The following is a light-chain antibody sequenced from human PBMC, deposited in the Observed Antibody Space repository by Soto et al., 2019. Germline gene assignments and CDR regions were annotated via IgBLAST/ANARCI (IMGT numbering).Light chain of an antibody. J-gene: IGLJ2*01. CDR1: SSDIGEYNY. CDR2: DVS. Sequence: QSVLTQPASVSGSPGQSITISCTGTSSDIGEYNYVSWYQHHPGKAPKLMIYDVSNGPSGVSNRFSGSKSGNTASLTISGLQAEDEADYYCSSYTGSSTLIFGGGTKVTVL. CDR3: SSYTGSSTLI. V-gene: IGLV2-14*03.